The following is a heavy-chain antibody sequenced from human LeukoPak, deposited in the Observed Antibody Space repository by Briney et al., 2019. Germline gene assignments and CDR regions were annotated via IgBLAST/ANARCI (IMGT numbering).Heavy chain of an antibody. D-gene: IGHD1-26*01. J-gene: IGHJ6*03. V-gene: IGHV1-18*01. CDR3: ARHGAGPHPYYYYYYMDV. CDR2: ISAYNGNT. CDR1: GYTFTSYG. Sequence: GASVKVSCKASGYTFTSYGISWVRQAPGQGLEWMGWISAYNGNTNYAQKLQGRVTMTTDTSTSTAYMELRSLRSDDTAVYYCARHGAGPHPYYYYYYMDVWGKGTTVTVSS.